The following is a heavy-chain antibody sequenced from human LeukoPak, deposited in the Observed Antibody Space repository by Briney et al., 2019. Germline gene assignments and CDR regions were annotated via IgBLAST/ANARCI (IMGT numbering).Heavy chain of an antibody. CDR1: GFTFSSYA. V-gene: IGHV3-30-3*01. D-gene: IGHD3-22*01. CDR2: ISYYGSNK. J-gene: IGHJ4*02. CDR3: ARGDDYYDRGPLDY. Sequence: GGSLRLSCAASGFTFSSYAMHWVRQAPGKGLEWVAVISYYGSNKYYADSVKGRFTISRDNSKNTLYLQMNSLRAEDTAVYYCARGDDYYDRGPLDYWGQGTLVTVSS.